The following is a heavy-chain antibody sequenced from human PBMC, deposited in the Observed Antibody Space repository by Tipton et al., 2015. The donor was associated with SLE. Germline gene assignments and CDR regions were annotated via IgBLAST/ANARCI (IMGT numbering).Heavy chain of an antibody. V-gene: IGHV1-2*02. CDR1: GYTFTGYY. J-gene: IGHJ3*02. D-gene: IGHD6-19*01. CDR2: INPNSGGT. CDR3: ARDAAVAGSGAFDI. Sequence: QSGPEVKKPGASVKVSCKASGYTFTGYYMHWVRQAPGQGLEWMGWINPNSGGTNYAQKFQGRVTMTRDTSISTAYMELSRLRSDDTAVYYCARDAAVAGSGAFDIWGQGTRVTVSS.